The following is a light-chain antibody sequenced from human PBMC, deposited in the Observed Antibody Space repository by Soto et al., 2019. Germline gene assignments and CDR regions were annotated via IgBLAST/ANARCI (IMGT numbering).Light chain of an antibody. Sequence: QSALTQPPSVSGAPGQRVTISCTGSSSNIRAGYDVHWYQQLPGTAPKLLIYGNSNRPSGVPDRFSGSKSGTSASLAITGLQAEDEADYYCQSYDSSLSGYVFGTGTKSPS. CDR1: SSNIRAGYD. CDR2: GNS. J-gene: IGLJ1*01. CDR3: QSYDSSLSGYV. V-gene: IGLV1-40*01.